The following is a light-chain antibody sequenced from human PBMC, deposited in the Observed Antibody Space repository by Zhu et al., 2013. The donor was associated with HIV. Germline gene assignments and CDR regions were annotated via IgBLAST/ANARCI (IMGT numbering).Light chain of an antibody. V-gene: IGKV3D-20*02. J-gene: IGKJ5*01. CDR1: QSVRSN. Sequence: EIVLTQSPGTLSLSPGERATLSCRASQSVRSNNLAWYQQKPGQAPRLLIYSASTRATGIPTRFSGSGSGTDFTLTISSLEPEDFAVYYCQQRNIWPPITFGQGTRLEIK. CDR2: SAS. CDR3: QQRNIWPPIT.